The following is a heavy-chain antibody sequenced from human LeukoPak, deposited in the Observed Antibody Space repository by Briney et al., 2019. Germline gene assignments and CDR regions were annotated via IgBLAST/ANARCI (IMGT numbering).Heavy chain of an antibody. CDR2: INPSGGST. CDR3: ARDDYYGSGSYYNVNDY. Sequence: ASVKVSCKASGYTFTSYYMHWVRQAPGQGLEWMGLINPSGGSTSYAQKFQGRVTMTRDTSTSTVYMELSSLRSEDTAVYYCARDDYYGSGSYYNVNDYWGQGTLVTVSS. V-gene: IGHV1-46*01. D-gene: IGHD3-10*01. CDR1: GYTFTSYY. J-gene: IGHJ4*02.